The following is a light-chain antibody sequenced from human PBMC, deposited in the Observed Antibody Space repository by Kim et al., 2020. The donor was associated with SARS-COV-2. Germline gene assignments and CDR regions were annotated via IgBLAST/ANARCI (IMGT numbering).Light chain of an antibody. CDR3: GSYTSSNTYV. J-gene: IGLJ1*01. CDR1: SSDVGRDNF. CDR2: DVS. V-gene: IGLV2-14*03. Sequence: GQSITISGTGPSSDVGRDNFVSWYQQHPGKVPKLMIYDVSNRPSGVSNRFSGSKSGNTASLTISGLQAEDEADYYCGSYTSSNTYVFGTGTKVTVL.